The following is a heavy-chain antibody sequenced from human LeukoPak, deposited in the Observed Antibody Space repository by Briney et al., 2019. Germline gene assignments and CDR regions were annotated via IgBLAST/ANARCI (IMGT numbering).Heavy chain of an antibody. V-gene: IGHV4-34*01. D-gene: IGHD2-2*01. J-gene: IGHJ6*02. CDR2: INHSGST. CDR3: ARGRLIVVVPAARPLGYYDGMDV. Sequence: SETLSLTCAVYGGSFSGYYWSWIRQPPGKGLEWIGEINHSGSTNYNPSLKSRVTISVDTSKNQFSLKLSSVTAADTAVYYCARGRLIVVVPAARPLGYYDGMDVWGQGTTVTVSS. CDR1: GGSFSGYY.